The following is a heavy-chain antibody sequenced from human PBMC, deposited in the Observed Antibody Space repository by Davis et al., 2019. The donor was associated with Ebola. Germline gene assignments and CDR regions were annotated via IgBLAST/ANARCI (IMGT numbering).Heavy chain of an antibody. D-gene: IGHD3-10*01. V-gene: IGHV3-74*01. CDR1: GFTFSSYG. Sequence: GESLKISCAASGFTFSSYGMHWVRQAPGKGLVWVSRINNDGSTTNYADSVKGRFTISRDNAKNSLYLQMNSLRDEDTAVYYCAIMDLDAFDIWGQGTMVTVSS. CDR2: INNDGSTT. J-gene: IGHJ3*02. CDR3: AIMDLDAFDI.